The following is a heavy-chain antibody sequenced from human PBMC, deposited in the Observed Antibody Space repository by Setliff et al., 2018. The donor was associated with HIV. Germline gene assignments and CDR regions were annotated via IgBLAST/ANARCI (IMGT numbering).Heavy chain of an antibody. CDR1: GDSISSSSYY. CDR2: IYYSYST. J-gene: IGHJ5*02. CDR3: ASRGDSGWYYRSGFDP. D-gene: IGHD6-19*01. V-gene: IGHV4-39*01. Sequence: SETLSLTCTVSGDSISSSSYYWGWIRQPPGKGLEWIGSIYYSYSTYYNPSLKSRVTISLDTSKNQLSLKLSSVTAADTAVYYCASRGDSGWYYRSGFDPWGQRTLVTVSS.